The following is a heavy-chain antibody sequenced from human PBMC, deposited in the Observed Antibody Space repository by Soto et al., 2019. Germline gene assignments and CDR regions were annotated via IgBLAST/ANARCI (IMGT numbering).Heavy chain of an antibody. J-gene: IGHJ4*02. V-gene: IGHV3-30-3*01. CDR2: ISYDGSDK. Sequence: QAQLVESGGGVVQPGRSLRLSCAASGFTFSSYAMHWVRQAPGKGLEWVTFISYDGSDKYSADSVKGRFTISSDNSKNTLYLQMNSLRAEDTAVYYCAKEGPIAVAGTGFDYWGQGTLVTVSS. CDR3: AKEGPIAVAGTGFDY. CDR1: GFTFSSYA. D-gene: IGHD6-19*01.